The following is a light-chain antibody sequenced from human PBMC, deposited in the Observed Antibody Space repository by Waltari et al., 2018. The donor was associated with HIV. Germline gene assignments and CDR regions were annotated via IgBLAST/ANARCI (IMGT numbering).Light chain of an antibody. Sequence: QAVVTQEPSLTVSPGGTVTLTCGSRTGAVPRGHYPYWFQQKPGQAPRTLIYDTNTKHSWTPARFSGSLLGGKAALTLSGAQPEDEAEYYCLLSYSGTRVFGGGTKLTVL. CDR2: DTN. CDR3: LLSYSGTRV. V-gene: IGLV7-46*01. CDR1: TGAVPRGHY. J-gene: IGLJ3*02.